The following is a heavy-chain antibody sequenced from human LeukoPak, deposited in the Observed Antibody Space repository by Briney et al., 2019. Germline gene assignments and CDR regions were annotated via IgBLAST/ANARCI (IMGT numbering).Heavy chain of an antibody. J-gene: IGHJ4*02. Sequence: GGSLRLSCAASGFTFSSYAMHWVRQAPGKGLEWVAVISYDGSNKYYADSVKGRFTISRDNSKNTLYLEMNSLRAEDTAVYYCARGNPNYYDSSGYFGGWGQGTLVTVSS. CDR3: ARGNPNYYDSSGYFGG. V-gene: IGHV3-30-3*01. D-gene: IGHD3-22*01. CDR1: GFTFSSYA. CDR2: ISYDGSNK.